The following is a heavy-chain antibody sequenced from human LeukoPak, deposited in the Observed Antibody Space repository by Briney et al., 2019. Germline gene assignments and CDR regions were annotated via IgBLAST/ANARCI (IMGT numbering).Heavy chain of an antibody. CDR2: ISYSGSPI. J-gene: IGHJ4*02. CDR1: GFRFSDYY. V-gene: IGHV3-11*04. D-gene: IGHD3-16*01. CDR3: ARCLYSYDY. Sequence: GGSLRLSCGASGFRFSDYYMAWIRQAPGKGLEWISYISYSGSPIDYADSMKGRFTISRDNARNSLYLQMDSLRVEDTAVYYCARCLYSYDYWGQRPLVTVST.